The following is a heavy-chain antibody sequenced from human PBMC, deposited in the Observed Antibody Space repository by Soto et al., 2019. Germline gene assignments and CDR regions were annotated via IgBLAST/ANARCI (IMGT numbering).Heavy chain of an antibody. CDR3: ARSRHVAEFNDYGGNYHGFDI. CDR2: IIPMFGTP. J-gene: IGHJ3*02. Sequence: QVQLEQSGAEVKKAGSSVKVSCKAFGVSVNSHAISWVRQAPGQGLEWMGGIIPMFGTPTYAQRFQAGVTISADESTSTLYLDLSSMRTEDTAMYYCARSRHVAEFNDYGGNYHGFDIWGQGKMVTVSS. D-gene: IGHD4-17*01. V-gene: IGHV1-69*01. CDR1: GVSVNSHA.